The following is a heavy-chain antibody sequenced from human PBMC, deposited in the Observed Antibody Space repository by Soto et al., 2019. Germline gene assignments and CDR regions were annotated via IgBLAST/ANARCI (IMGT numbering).Heavy chain of an antibody. D-gene: IGHD6-13*01. CDR3: TRVAAAGTYYYYYGMDV. CDR2: IRSKAYGGTT. J-gene: IGHJ6*02. CDR1: GFTFGDYA. Sequence: PGGSLRLSCTASGFTFGDYAMSWVRQAPGKGLEWVGFIRSKAYGGTTEYAASVKGRFTISRDDSKSIAYLQMNSLKTEDTAVYYCTRVAAAGTYYYYYGMDVWGQGTTVTVSS. V-gene: IGHV3-49*04.